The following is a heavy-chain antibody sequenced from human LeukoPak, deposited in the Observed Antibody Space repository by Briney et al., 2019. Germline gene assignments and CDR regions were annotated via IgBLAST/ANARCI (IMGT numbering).Heavy chain of an antibody. Sequence: GGSLRLSCAASGFTFSSYNMNWVRQAPGKGLEWVSHITGSGKTINYADSVKGRFTISRDNAKNSLYLQMNSLRAEDTAFYYCARPTGSGSYDYWGQGTLVIVS. V-gene: IGHV3-48*01. CDR3: ARPTGSGSYDY. CDR1: GFTFSSYN. D-gene: IGHD3-10*01. J-gene: IGHJ4*02. CDR2: ITGSGKTI.